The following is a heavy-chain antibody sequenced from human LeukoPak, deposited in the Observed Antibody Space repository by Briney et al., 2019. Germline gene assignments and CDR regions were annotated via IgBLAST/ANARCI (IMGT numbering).Heavy chain of an antibody. CDR2: INHSGST. CDR1: GGSFSGYY. Sequence: SETLSLTCAVYGGSFSGYYWSWIRKPPGKGLVWIGEINHSGSTNYNPSLKSRVTISVDTSKNQFSLKLSSVTAADTAVYYCARGIDSSGSNFDYWGQGTLVTVSS. CDR3: ARGIDSSGSNFDY. J-gene: IGHJ4*02. D-gene: IGHD3-22*01. V-gene: IGHV4-34*01.